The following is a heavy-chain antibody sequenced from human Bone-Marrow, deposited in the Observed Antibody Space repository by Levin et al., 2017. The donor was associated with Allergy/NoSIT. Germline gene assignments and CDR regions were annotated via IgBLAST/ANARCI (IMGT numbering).Heavy chain of an antibody. Sequence: GESLKISCAASGFTFSGYVIHWVRQAPGKGLEWVARVWFDGSNKQYAESVKGRFTISRDNSKKTVQLQMNSLRVDDTAVYYCVRDAGDDTAGYYFDSWGQGTLVTVSS. J-gene: IGHJ4*02. V-gene: IGHV3-33*01. D-gene: IGHD3-22*01. CDR3: VRDAGDDTAGYYFDS. CDR1: GFTFSGYV. CDR2: VWFDGSNK.